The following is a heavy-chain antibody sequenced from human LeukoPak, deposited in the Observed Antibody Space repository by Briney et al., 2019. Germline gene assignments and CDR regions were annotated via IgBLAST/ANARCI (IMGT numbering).Heavy chain of an antibody. CDR3: ARDSSGWALHSFDI. CDR1: GFTLSSYW. CDR2: IRQDGSEI. J-gene: IGHJ3*02. V-gene: IGHV3-7*04. Sequence: GGSLRLSCVASGFTLSSYWMSWVRQAPGKGLEWVANIRQDGSEIYYVDSVKGRFTISRDNAKNSLYLQMNSLRVEYTAWYYCARDSSGWALHSFDIWGQGTLVTVSS. D-gene: IGHD6-19*01.